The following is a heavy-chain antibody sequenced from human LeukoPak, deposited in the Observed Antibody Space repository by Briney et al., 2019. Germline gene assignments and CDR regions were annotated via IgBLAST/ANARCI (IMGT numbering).Heavy chain of an antibody. Sequence: SGGSLRLSCAASGFTFTSYAMSWVRQAPGKGLEWVSSISGSSGSTYYADSVKGRFTISRDNSKNTLFLQMNSLRAEDTAVYYCAKMSAGYYDSSGYQFDYWGQGTLVTVSS. CDR2: ISGSSGST. V-gene: IGHV3-23*01. D-gene: IGHD3-22*01. CDR1: GFTFTSYA. J-gene: IGHJ4*02. CDR3: AKMSAGYYDSSGYQFDY.